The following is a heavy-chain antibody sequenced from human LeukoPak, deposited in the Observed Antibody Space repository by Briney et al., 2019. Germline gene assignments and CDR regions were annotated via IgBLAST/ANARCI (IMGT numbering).Heavy chain of an antibody. CDR1: GGSISSSSYY. J-gene: IGHJ4*02. V-gene: IGHV4-39*07. D-gene: IGHD4-23*01. Sequence: PSETLSLTCTVSGGSISSSSYYWGWIRQPPGKGLEWIGSIYYSGSTYYDPSLKSRVTISVDTSKNQFSLKLSSVTAADTAVYYCARAYELRWYDYWGQGTLVTVSS. CDR2: IYYSGST. CDR3: ARAYELRWYDY.